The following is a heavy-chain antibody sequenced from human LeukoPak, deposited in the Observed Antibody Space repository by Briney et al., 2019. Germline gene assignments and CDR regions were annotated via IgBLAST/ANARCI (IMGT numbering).Heavy chain of an antibody. V-gene: IGHV3-21*01. CDR1: GYTFSTSG. CDR3: ARERDCGISCGTYYFES. CDR2: ISSSSSYI. Sequence: PGGSLRLSCAASGYTFSTSGMNWVRQAPGRGLEGVSSISSSSSYIHYADSVKGRFTISRDNAQNVLNLQMNSLRAEDTAVYFCARERDCGISCGTYYFESWGQGTLVTVSS. D-gene: IGHD1-26*01. J-gene: IGHJ4*02.